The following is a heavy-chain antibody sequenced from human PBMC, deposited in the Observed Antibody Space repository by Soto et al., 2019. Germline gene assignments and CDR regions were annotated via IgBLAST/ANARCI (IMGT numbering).Heavy chain of an antibody. D-gene: IGHD6-19*01. CDR3: ARTGSLAGVFDY. Sequence: GGSLRLSCAASGFNFCYYSMHCVRQAPGKGLEWVANIRQDGSEKYYVDSVKGRFTISRDNAKNSLYLQMNSLRAEDTAVYYCARTGSLAGVFDYWGQGTLVTVSS. J-gene: IGHJ4*02. CDR1: GFNFCYYS. V-gene: IGHV3-7*05. CDR2: IRQDGSEK.